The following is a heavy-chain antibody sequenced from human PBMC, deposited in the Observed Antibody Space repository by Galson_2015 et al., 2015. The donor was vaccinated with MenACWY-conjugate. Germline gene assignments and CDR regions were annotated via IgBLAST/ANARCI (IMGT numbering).Heavy chain of an antibody. Sequence: SLRLSCAASGFTFSTYWMSWVRQAPGKGLEWVASIKQDGTEISYVDSMKGRFTISRDNAKNSLYLQLNSLRAEDTAVYYCARGFIRPTYWGQGTLFTVSS. CDR2: IKQDGTEI. CDR1: GFTFSTYW. J-gene: IGHJ4*02. D-gene: IGHD3-10*01. CDR3: ARGFIRPTY. V-gene: IGHV3-7*03.